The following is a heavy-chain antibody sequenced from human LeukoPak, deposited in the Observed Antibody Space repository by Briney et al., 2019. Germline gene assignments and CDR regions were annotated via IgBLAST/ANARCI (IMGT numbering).Heavy chain of an antibody. D-gene: IGHD3-22*01. V-gene: IGHV1-18*01. CDR1: GYTFTSYG. J-gene: IGHJ5*02. CDR3: ARGASYYYDSSGYYWFDP. Sequence: ASVKVSCKASGYTFTSYGISWVRQAPGQGLEWMGWISAYNGNTNYAQKLQGRVNTTTDTSTSTAYMELRSLRSDDTAVYYCARGASYYYDSSGYYWFDPWGQGTLVTVSS. CDR2: ISAYNGNT.